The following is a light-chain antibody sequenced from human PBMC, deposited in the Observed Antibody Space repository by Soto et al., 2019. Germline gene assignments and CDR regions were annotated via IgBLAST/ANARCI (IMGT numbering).Light chain of an antibody. Sequence: QSVLTQPPSISGAPGQRVTISCTGSSSNIGAGSDVHWYHQLPGTAPKLLIYDNNKRPSGNPDRFSGSKSGTSATLGISGLQTGDEADYYCGTWDSSLSVHVFGTGTKVTVL. CDR2: DNN. V-gene: IGLV1-51*01. J-gene: IGLJ1*01. CDR1: SSNIGAGSD. CDR3: GTWDSSLSVHV.